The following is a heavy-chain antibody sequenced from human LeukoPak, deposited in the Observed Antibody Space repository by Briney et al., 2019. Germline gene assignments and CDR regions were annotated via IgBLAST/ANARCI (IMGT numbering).Heavy chain of an antibody. CDR2: INPTGTGT. CDR1: GGTFSSYA. D-gene: IGHD2-8*02. CDR3: AREESGGCFDY. J-gene: IGHJ4*02. V-gene: IGHV1-46*01. Sequence: ASVKVSCKASGGTFSSYAISWVRQAPGQGLEWMGLINPTGTGTNYAQKFRGRVTLTRDTSTTTVYMELSSLRSEDTAVYYCAREESGGCFDYWGQGTPVTVSS.